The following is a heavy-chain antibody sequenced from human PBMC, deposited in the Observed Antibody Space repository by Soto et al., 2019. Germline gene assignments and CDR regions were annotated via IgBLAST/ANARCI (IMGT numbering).Heavy chain of an antibody. V-gene: IGHV1-3*01. CDR1: GYTFTSYA. CDR3: ATTLELNIVATSWYYFDY. D-gene: IGHD5-12*01. J-gene: IGHJ4*02. Sequence: GASVKVSCKASGYTFTSYAMHWVRQAPGQRLEWMGWINAGNGNTKYSQKFQGRVTITRDTSASTAYMELSSLRSEDTAVYYCATTLELNIVATSWYYFDYWGQGTLVTVSS. CDR2: INAGNGNT.